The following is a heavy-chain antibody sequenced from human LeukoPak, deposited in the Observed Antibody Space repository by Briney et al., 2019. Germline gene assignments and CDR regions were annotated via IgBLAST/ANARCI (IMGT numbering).Heavy chain of an antibody. Sequence: ASVKVSCKASGYTFTGYYMHWVRQAPGQGLEWMGWINPNSGGTNYAQKFQGRVTMTRDTSISTAYMELSRLRSDDTAVYYCARDLEHLTGWYYYWGQGTLVTVSS. CDR3: ARDLEHLTGWYYY. CDR1: GYTFTGYY. J-gene: IGHJ4*02. CDR2: INPNSGGT. D-gene: IGHD6-19*01. V-gene: IGHV1-2*02.